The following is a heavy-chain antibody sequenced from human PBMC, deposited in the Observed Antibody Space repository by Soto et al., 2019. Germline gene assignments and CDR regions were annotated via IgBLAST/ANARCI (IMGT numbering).Heavy chain of an antibody. CDR3: ARHPNYGDFEGNSGMDV. CDR2: IYPGDSDT. Sequence: GESLKISCKGSGYSFSSYWIAWVRQIPGKGLEWMGIIYPGDSDTGYRPSFQGQVTISVDKSINTAYLQWSSLRVSDTAIYYCARHPNYGDFEGNSGMDVWGQGTTVTVSS. CDR1: GYSFSSYW. D-gene: IGHD4-17*01. V-gene: IGHV5-51*01. J-gene: IGHJ6*02.